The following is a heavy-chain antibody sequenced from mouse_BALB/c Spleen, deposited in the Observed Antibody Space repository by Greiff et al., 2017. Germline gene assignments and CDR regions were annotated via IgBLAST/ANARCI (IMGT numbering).Heavy chain of an antibody. CDR2: IYPGGGYT. D-gene: IGHD1-1*01. V-gene: IGHV1-63*02. J-gene: IGHJ4*01. CDR1: GYTFTNYW. Sequence: VKLVESGAELVRPGTSVKMSCKAAGYTFTNYWIGWVKQRPGHGLEWIGDIYPGGGYTNYNEKFKGKATLTADTSSSTAYMQLSSLTSEDSAIYYCARRPHYYGSSYYAMDYWGQGTSVTVSS. CDR3: ARRPHYYGSSYYAMDY.